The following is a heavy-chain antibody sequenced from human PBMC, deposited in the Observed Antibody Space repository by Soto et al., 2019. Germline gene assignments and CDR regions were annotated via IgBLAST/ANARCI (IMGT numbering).Heavy chain of an antibody. D-gene: IGHD6-19*01. CDR3: ARERAVAGFDY. CDR1: GYTFTSYD. J-gene: IGHJ4*02. CDR2: MNPNSGNT. V-gene: IGHV1-8*01. Sequence: VASVKVSCKASGYTFTSYDINWVRQATGQGLEWMGWMNPNSGNTVYAQRFQGRVTMTRNTSISTAYMELSSLRSEDTAVYYCARERAVAGFDYWGQGTPVTV.